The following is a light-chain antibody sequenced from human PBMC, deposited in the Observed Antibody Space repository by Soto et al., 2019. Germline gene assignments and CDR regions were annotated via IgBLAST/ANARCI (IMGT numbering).Light chain of an antibody. CDR3: CSYAGSYTFYV. V-gene: IGLV2-11*01. CDR2: DVS. J-gene: IGLJ1*01. CDR1: SSDVGGYNY. Sequence: QSALTQPRSVSGSPGQSVTISCTGTSSDVGGYNYVSWYQQHPDKAPKLMIYDVSKRPSGVPDRFSGSKSGNTASLTISGLQAEDEADYNCCSYAGSYTFYVFGTGTKVTVL.